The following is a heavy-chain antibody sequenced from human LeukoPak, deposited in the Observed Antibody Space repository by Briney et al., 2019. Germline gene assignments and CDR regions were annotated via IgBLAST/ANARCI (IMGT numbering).Heavy chain of an antibody. Sequence: ASVKVSRKASGYTYTSYYMHWVRQAPGQGLEWMGIINPSGGSTSYAQKFQGRVTMTRDMSTSTVYMELSSLRSEDAAVYYCARDGMSGNYYMDVWGKGTTVTVS. J-gene: IGHJ6*03. CDR1: GYTYTSYY. V-gene: IGHV1-46*01. CDR3: ARDGMSGNYYMDV. D-gene: IGHD1-14*01. CDR2: INPSGGST.